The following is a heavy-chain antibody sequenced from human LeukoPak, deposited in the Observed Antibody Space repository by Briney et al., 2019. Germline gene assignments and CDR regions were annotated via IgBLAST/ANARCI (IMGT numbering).Heavy chain of an antibody. CDR3: AKVTETHIVVVPAAIDY. D-gene: IGHD2-2*01. J-gene: IGHJ4*02. CDR2: ISGSGGST. Sequence: GGSLRLSCAASGFTFSSYAMSWVRQAPGKGLEWVSAISGSGGSTYYADSVKGRFTISRDNSKNTLYLQMNSLRAEDTAVYYCAKVTETHIVVVPAAIDYWGQGTLVTVSS. CDR1: GFTFSSYA. V-gene: IGHV3-23*01.